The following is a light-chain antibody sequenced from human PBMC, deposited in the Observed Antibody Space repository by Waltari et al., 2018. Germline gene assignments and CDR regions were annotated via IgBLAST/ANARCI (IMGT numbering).Light chain of an antibody. CDR3: ASWDDSLNGHWV. V-gene: IGLV1-44*01. J-gene: IGLJ3*02. CDR1: ASNLAGNI. CDR2: RGD. Sequence: QSVLTQPPSASGTPGQSVPIPCSGGASNLAGNIVNWTQQLPGKAPKLLIYRGDLRPSGVPDRFSGSKSGTSASLAISGLQSEDEADYFCASWDDSLNGHWVFGGGTKVTVL.